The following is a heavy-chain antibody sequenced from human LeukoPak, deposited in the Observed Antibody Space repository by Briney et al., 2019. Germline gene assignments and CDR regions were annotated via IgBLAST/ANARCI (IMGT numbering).Heavy chain of an antibody. CDR2: INPNSGGT. CDR1: GYTFTGYY. CDR3: ARLLGDSSGYYWGFDY. Sequence: ASVKVSCKASGYTFTGYYMHWARQAPGQGLEWMGWINPNSGGTNYAQKFQGRVTMTRDTSISTAYMELSRLRSDDTAVYYCARLLGDSSGYYWGFDYWGQGTLVTVSS. V-gene: IGHV1-2*02. J-gene: IGHJ4*02. D-gene: IGHD3-22*01.